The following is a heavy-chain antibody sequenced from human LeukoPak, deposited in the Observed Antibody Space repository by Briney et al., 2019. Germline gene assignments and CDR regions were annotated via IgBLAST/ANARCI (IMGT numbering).Heavy chain of an antibody. CDR1: GFTFDDYA. CDR3: AKDQTEWGAADGMDV. CDR2: ISWDGGST. Sequence: GGSLRLSCAASGFTFDDYAMHWVRQAPGKGLEWVSLISWDGGSTYYADSVKGRFTISRDNSKNSLYLQMNSLRAEDTALYYCAKDQTEWGAADGMDVWGQGTTVTVSS. J-gene: IGHJ6*02. V-gene: IGHV3-43D*03. D-gene: IGHD6-13*01.